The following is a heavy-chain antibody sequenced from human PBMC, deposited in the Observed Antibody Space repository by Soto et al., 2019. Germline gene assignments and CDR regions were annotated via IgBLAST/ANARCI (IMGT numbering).Heavy chain of an antibody. CDR3: ARLLPLSYGERWLEAWGWFDP. V-gene: IGHV5-51*01. Sequence: GESLKISCKGSGYTFTSYWIAWVRQMPGKGLEWMVIIYASDSDTRYSPSFQGQVIVSADKSINTAYLQWSSLKASDTAMYYCARLLPLSYGERWLEAWGWFDPWGQANRVSGSS. CDR1: GYTFTSYW. D-gene: IGHD3-10*01. J-gene: IGHJ5*02. CDR2: IYASDSDT.